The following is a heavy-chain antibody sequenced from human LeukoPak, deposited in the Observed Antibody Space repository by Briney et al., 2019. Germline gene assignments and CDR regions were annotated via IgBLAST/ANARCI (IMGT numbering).Heavy chain of an antibody. D-gene: IGHD4-17*01. CDR3: ARGRATVTTFQSWVDP. J-gene: IGHJ5*02. Sequence: GASVKVSCKASGYTFTDYYVHWVRQAPGQGLEWMGWINPNSDGTNYAQEFQGRVTMTSDTSISTAYMELSRLTSDDTAVYYCARGRATVTTFQSWVDPWGQGTLVTVSS. V-gene: IGHV1-2*02. CDR1: GYTFTDYY. CDR2: INPNSDGT.